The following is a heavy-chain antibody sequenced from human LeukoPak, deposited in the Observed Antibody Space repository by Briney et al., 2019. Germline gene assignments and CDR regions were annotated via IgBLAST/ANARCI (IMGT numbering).Heavy chain of an antibody. V-gene: IGHV3-48*01. J-gene: IGHJ4*02. CDR1: GFTFSSYS. Sequence: PGGSLRLSCAASGFTFSSYSMNWVRQAPGKGLEWVSYISSSSSTIYYADSVKGRFTISRDNAKNSLYLQMNSLRAEDTAVYYCARTSPTSHFDFWGQGTLVTVSS. CDR3: ARTSPTSHFDF. CDR2: ISSSSSTI. D-gene: IGHD3-16*01.